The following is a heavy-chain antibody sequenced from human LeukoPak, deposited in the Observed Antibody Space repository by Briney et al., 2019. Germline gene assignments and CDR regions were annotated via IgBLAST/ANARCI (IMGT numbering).Heavy chain of an antibody. CDR2: IYTSGST. D-gene: IGHD1-26*01. V-gene: IGHV4-4*07. CDR3: ARPKYSGSYERAFDI. Sequence: SETLSLTCTVSGDSISSYYWSWIRQPAGKGLEWIGRIYTSGSTNYNPSLKSRVTMSVDTSKNPLSLQLSSVTAADTAVYYCARPKYSGSYERAFDIWGQGTMVTVSS. J-gene: IGHJ3*02. CDR1: GDSISSYY.